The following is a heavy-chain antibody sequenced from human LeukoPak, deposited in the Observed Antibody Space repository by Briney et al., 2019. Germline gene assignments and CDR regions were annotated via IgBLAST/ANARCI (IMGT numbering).Heavy chain of an antibody. CDR3: PRGFDY. V-gene: IGHV3-48*01. CDR1: GFTFSSYS. J-gene: IGHJ4*01. CDR2: ISSSSSTI. Sequence: GGSLRLSCAASGFTFSSYSMNWIRQAPGKGLEWVSYISSSSSTIYYADSVKGRFTISRDNAKNSLYLQMNNLRAEHTAVYYCPRGFDYWGHGTIVTVSS.